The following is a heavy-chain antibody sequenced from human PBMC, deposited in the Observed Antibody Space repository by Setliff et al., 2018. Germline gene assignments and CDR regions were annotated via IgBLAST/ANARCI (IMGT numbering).Heavy chain of an antibody. Sequence: PSETLSLTCSVSGGSISSGSYYWGWIRQSPGKGLEWISVLSGDGNAYYADSVKGRFTISGDTSKNALYLQMNSLRAEDTAVYYCRLWFGELSRDYWGPGTLVTVSS. V-gene: IGHV3-53*01. CDR3: RLWFGELSRDY. D-gene: IGHD3-10*01. J-gene: IGHJ4*02. CDR2: LSGDGNA. CDR1: GGSISSGSYY.